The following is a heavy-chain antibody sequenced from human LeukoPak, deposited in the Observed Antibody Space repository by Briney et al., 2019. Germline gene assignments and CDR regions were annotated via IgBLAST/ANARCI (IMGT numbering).Heavy chain of an antibody. CDR1: GASISSYY. CDR2: IHYSASA. J-gene: IGHJ4*02. D-gene: IGHD6-13*01. V-gene: IGHV4-59*08. Sequence: SETLSLTCTVSGASISSYYWSWLRQSPGKGLEWIGFIHYSASANYNPSPATRVTTSLDTSKNQFSLKLNSVAAADTAVYYCARGGDSSTLTLDYWGQGTLVTVSS. CDR3: ARGGDSSTLTLDY.